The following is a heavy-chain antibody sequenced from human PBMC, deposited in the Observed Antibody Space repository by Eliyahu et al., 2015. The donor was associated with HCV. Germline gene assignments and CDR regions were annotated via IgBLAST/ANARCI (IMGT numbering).Heavy chain of an antibody. Sequence: QVQLVESGGGVVQPGRSLRLSCTASGFPFXNFGMHXVRQAPGKGLQWVAIIWFDGSEKYYGDSVKGRFTISRDNSKNTLYLQMDSLRAEDTAVYYCVREVDGTVQYDGYFDLWGRGTLVTVSS. J-gene: IGHJ2*01. D-gene: IGHD3-16*01. V-gene: IGHV3-33*01. CDR3: VREVDGTVQYDGYFDL. CDR2: IWFDGSEK. CDR1: GFPFXNFG.